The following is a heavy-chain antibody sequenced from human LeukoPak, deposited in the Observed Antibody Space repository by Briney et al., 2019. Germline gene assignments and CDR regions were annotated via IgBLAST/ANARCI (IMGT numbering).Heavy chain of an antibody. CDR3: AKGITGTTGNWFDP. Sequence: HPGGSLRLSCAASGFTFGSYAMSWVRQAPGKGLGWVSAISGSGGSTYYADSVKGRFTISRDNSKNTLYLQMNSLRAEDTAVYYCAKGITGTTGNWFDPWGQGTLVTVSS. CDR2: ISGSGGST. CDR1: GFTFGSYA. J-gene: IGHJ5*02. V-gene: IGHV3-23*01. D-gene: IGHD1-7*01.